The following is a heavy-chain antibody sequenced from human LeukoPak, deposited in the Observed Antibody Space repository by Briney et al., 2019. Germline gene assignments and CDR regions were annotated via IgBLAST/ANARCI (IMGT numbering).Heavy chain of an antibody. J-gene: IGHJ6*03. V-gene: IGHV4-39*01. Sequence: SETLSLTCTVSGGSISSSSYYWGWIRQPPGKGLEWIGSIYYSGSTYYNPSLKSRVTISVDTSKNQFSLKLSSVTAADTAVYYCAAIREGGLPYYYYYYMDVWGKGTTVTVSS. CDR2: IYYSGST. CDR3: AAIREGGLPYYYYYYMDV. CDR1: GGSISSSSYY. D-gene: IGHD5-24*01.